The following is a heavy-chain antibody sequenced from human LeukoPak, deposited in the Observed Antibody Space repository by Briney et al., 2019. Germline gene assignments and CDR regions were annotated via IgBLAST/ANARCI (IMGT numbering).Heavy chain of an antibody. Sequence: PGGSLRLSCAAPDSSFSSHGMHWVRQAPGRGLEWVAGISVNGDTFHIDSVRGRFTISRENAKNSLYLQMNSQRVEDTALYYCARNWGNLYFDLWGRGTLVTVSS. CDR1: DSSFSSHG. V-gene: IGHV3-13*01. J-gene: IGHJ2*01. CDR2: ISVNGDT. D-gene: IGHD3-16*01. CDR3: ARNWGNLYFDL.